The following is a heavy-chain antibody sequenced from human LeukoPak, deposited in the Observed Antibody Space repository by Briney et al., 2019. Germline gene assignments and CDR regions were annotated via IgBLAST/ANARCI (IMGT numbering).Heavy chain of an antibody. V-gene: IGHV1-69*04. CDR3: AKAPYCGGDCYAPDDAFEI. Sequence: ASVKVSCKASGGTFSSYAISWVRQAPGQGLEWMGRIIPILGIANYAQKFQGRVTITADKSTSTAYMELSSLRSEDTAVYYCAKAPYCGGDCYAPDDAFEIWGQGTMVTVSS. D-gene: IGHD2-21*02. CDR1: GGTFSSYA. J-gene: IGHJ3*02. CDR2: IIPILGIA.